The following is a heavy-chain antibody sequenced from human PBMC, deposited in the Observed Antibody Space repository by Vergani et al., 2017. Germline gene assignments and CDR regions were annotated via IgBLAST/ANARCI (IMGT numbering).Heavy chain of an antibody. CDR2: ISWNSGSI. D-gene: IGHD3-10*01. Sequence: EVQLVESGGGLVQPGRSLRLSCAASGFTFDDYAMHWVRQAPGKGLERVSGISWNSGSIGYADSVKGRFTIARDNVKNALYLQMNSLRAEDTALYYCAKDIQTYYYGSGSFGYWGQGTLVTVSS. CDR1: GFTFDDYA. J-gene: IGHJ4*02. V-gene: IGHV3-9*01. CDR3: AKDIQTYYYGSGSFGY.